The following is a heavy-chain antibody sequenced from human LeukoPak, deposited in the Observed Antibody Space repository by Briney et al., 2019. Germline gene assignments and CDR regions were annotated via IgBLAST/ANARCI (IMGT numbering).Heavy chain of an antibody. D-gene: IGHD3-22*01. J-gene: IGHJ4*02. CDR2: IRGSGGST. Sequence: GGSLRLSCAVSGITLSNYGMSWVRQAPGKGLEWVAGIRGSGGSTNYADSVKGRFTISRDNSKNTLYLHMSSLRAEDAAVYFCAKRGVVIRVILVGFHKEAYYFDSWGQGALVTVSS. CDR3: AKRGVVIRVILVGFHKEAYYFDS. V-gene: IGHV3-23*01. CDR1: GITLSNYG.